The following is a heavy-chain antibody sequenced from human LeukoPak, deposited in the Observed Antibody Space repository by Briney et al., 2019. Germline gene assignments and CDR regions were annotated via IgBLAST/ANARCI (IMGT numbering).Heavy chain of an antibody. Sequence: SGPTLVKPTQTLTLTCTFSGFSLSTSGMCVSWIRQPPGKALEWLARIDWDDDKYYSTSLKTRLTISKDTSKNQVVLTMTNMDPVDTATYYCARTLYYYDSSGYPRYFDYWGQGTLVTVSS. CDR3: ARTLYYYDSSGYPRYFDY. J-gene: IGHJ4*02. CDR2: IDWDDDK. CDR1: GFSLSTSGMC. D-gene: IGHD3-22*01. V-gene: IGHV2-70*11.